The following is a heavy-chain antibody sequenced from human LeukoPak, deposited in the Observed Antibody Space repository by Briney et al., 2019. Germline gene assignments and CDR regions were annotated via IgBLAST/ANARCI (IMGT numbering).Heavy chain of an antibody. CDR3: ARELYSGYDTHFDY. CDR1: GGTFSSYA. D-gene: IGHD5-12*01. CDR2: IIPIFGTA. V-gene: IGHV1-69*13. Sequence: VKVSCKASGGTFSSYAISWVRQAPGQGLEWMGGIIPIFGTANYAQKFQGRVTITADESTSTAYMELSSLRSEDTAVYYCARELYSGYDTHFDYWGRGTLVTVPS. J-gene: IGHJ4*02.